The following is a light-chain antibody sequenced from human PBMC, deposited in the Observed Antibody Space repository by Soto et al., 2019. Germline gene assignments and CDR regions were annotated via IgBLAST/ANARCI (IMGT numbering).Light chain of an antibody. J-gene: IGKJ3*01. CDR1: QGITNF. CDR3: QKYSSAPFT. CDR2: AAS. Sequence: DIQMTQSPSSLSASVGDRVTVTYRASQGITNFLAWYQQKPGTAPKLLIYAASTLHSGVPSRFSGSGYGTEFTLNISSLQPEDAATYYCQKYSSAPFTFGPGTKVEIK. V-gene: IGKV1-27*01.